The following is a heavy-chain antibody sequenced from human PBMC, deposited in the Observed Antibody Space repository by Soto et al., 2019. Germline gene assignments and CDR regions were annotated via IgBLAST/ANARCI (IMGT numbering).Heavy chain of an antibody. J-gene: IGHJ4*02. Sequence: PGESLKISCQASGYSFTAHWITWVRQMPGKGLEWMATIDPSDSYVDYSPSFRGHVTFSVDRSITTVYLQWNSLKASDSAMYFCTRRASSSFYHFDFWGQGALVTVSS. V-gene: IGHV5-10-1*01. D-gene: IGHD2-2*01. CDR3: TRRASSSFYHFDF. CDR2: IDPSDSYV. CDR1: GYSFTAHW.